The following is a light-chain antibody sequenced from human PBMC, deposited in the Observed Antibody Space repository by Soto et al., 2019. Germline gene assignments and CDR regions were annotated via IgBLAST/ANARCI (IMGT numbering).Light chain of an antibody. CDR3: HQYGSFPLT. V-gene: IGKV3-20*01. J-gene: IGKJ4*01. CDR1: QTISTTK. Sequence: EIVLTQSPGTLSLSPGERATLSCRASQTISTTKLAWYQQKPGHAPRLLIYGTSNRATGTPDRFSGSGSGTDLTLTISRLEPEDVVVYYCHQYGSFPLTFGGGAKVEIK. CDR2: GTS.